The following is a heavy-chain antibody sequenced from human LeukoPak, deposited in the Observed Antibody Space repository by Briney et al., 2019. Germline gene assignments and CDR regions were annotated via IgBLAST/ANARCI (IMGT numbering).Heavy chain of an antibody. Sequence: GGSLRLSCAASGFTFSSYDMHWVRQAPGKGLEWVAVISYDGSNKYYADSVKGRFAISRDNSKNTVYPQMNSLRVEDTAVYYCARANTPFADYWGQGTLVTVSS. CDR2: ISYDGSNK. V-gene: IGHV3-30*09. CDR3: ARANTPFADY. CDR1: GFTFSSYD. D-gene: IGHD2-2*02. J-gene: IGHJ4*02.